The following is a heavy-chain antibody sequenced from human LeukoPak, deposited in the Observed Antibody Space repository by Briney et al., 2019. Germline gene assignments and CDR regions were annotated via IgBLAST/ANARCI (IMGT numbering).Heavy chain of an antibody. V-gene: IGHV5-51*01. D-gene: IGHD3-10*01. CDR1: GYSFTTYW. Sequence: GESLKISCEASGYSFTTYWIGWVRQMPGKGLEWMGIIYPGDSDTRYSPSFQGQVTISADKSINTAYLQWSSLKASDSAMCYCARQHGSGSYYSRAIDYWGQGTLVTVSS. J-gene: IGHJ4*02. CDR2: IYPGDSDT. CDR3: ARQHGSGSYYSRAIDY.